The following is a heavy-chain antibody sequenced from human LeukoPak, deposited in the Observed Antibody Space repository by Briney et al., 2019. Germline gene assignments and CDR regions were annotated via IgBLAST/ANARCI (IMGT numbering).Heavy chain of an antibody. J-gene: IGHJ4*02. CDR2: FSYSGST. CDR3: IVVVVAAPY. CDR1: GGSFSGYY. D-gene: IGHD2-15*01. Sequence: SETLSLTCAVYGGSFSGYYWSWIRQPPGKGLEWIGYFSYSGSTNYNPSLKSRVTMSVDTSKNQFSLKLRSVTAADTAVYYCIVVVVAAPYWGQGTLVTVSS. V-gene: IGHV4-34*11.